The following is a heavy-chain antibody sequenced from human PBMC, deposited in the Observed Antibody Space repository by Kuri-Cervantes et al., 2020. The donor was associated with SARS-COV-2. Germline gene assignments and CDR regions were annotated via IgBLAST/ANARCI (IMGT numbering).Heavy chain of an antibody. D-gene: IGHD5-18*01. CDR1: GFTFSSYE. V-gene: IGHV3-48*03. CDR2: ISSSGSTI. CDR3: ARKRFGYSYGHRID. Sequence: GGSLRLSCAASGFTFSSYEMNWVRQAPGKGLEWVSYISSSGSTIYYADSVKGRFTISRDNAKNSLYLQMNSLRAEDTAVYYCARKRFGYSYGHRIDWGQGTLVTVSS. J-gene: IGHJ4*02.